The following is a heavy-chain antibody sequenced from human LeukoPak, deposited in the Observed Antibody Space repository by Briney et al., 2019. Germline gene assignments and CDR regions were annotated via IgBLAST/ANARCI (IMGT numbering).Heavy chain of an antibody. CDR3: ARRAILAAAGPNWFDP. J-gene: IGHJ5*02. D-gene: IGHD6-13*01. CDR2: IKQDGSEK. V-gene: IGHV3-7*01. CDR1: GFTFRAYW. Sequence: GGSLRLSCAASGFTFRAYWMSWVRQAPGKGLEWVANIKQDGSEKYYVDSVKGRFTISRDNAENSLYLQMNSLRVEDTAVYYCARRAILAAAGPNWFDPWGQGTLVTVSS.